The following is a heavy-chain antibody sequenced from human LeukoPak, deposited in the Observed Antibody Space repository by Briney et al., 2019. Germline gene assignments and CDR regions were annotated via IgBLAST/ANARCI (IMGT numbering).Heavy chain of an antibody. V-gene: IGHV3-30*04. D-gene: IGHD3-10*01. CDR2: ISYDGSNK. J-gene: IGHJ4*02. CDR1: GFTFSSYA. Sequence: PGRSLRLSCAASGFTFSSYAMHWVRQAPGKGLEWVAVISYDGSNKYYADSVKGRFTISRDNAKNSLYLQMNSLRAEDTAVYYCARELDLMVRGVRSKTDYWGQGTLVTVSS. CDR3: ARELDLMVRGVRSKTDY.